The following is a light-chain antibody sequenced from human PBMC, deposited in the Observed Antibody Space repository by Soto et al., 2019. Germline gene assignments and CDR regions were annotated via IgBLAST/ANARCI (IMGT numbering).Light chain of an antibody. CDR1: TGAVTSDNY. CDR3: LLYYGGAHLV. J-gene: IGLJ7*02. CDR2: TTN. V-gene: IGLV7-43*01. Sequence: QTVVTQEPSLTVSPGGTVTLTCASSTGAVTSDNYPSWFQQQPGQAPRTLIYTTNSRHSWTPARFSGSLLGGKAALTLSGVQYEDEADYYCLLYYGGAHLVFGGGTQLTAL.